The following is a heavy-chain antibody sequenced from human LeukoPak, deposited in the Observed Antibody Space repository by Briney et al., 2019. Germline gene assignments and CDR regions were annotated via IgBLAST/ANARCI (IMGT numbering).Heavy chain of an antibody. J-gene: IGHJ1*01. CDR3: ARDSRSSTGCYFEYFQH. D-gene: IGHD2-2*01. CDR1: GFTFSSYA. V-gene: IGHV3-30*04. Sequence: PGRSLRLSCAASGFTFSSYAMHWVRQAPGKGLEWVAVISYDGSNKYYADSVKGRFTISRDNSKNTLYLQMNSLRAEDTAVYYCARDSRSSTGCYFEYFQHWGQGTLVTVSS. CDR2: ISYDGSNK.